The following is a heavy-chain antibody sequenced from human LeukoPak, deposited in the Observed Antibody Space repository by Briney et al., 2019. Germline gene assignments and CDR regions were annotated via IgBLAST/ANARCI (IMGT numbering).Heavy chain of an antibody. CDR1: GFTFSSYA. CDR3: ARDRGDGYNPLYYFDY. D-gene: IGHD5-24*01. CDR2: ISYDGSNK. V-gene: IGHV3-30-3*01. Sequence: GRSLRLSCAASGFTFSSYAMHWVRQAPGKGLEWVAVISYDGSNKYYADSVKGRFTISRDNSKNTLYLQMNSLRAEDTAVYYCARDRGDGYNPLYYFDYWGQGTLVTVSS. J-gene: IGHJ4*02.